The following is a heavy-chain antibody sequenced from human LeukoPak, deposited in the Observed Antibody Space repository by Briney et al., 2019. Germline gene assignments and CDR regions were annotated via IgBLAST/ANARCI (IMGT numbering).Heavy chain of an antibody. J-gene: IGHJ4*02. D-gene: IGHD3-10*01. CDR3: ARGWFGELFPFDY. CDR1: GYTFTSYD. CDR2: MNPNSGNT. Sequence: GASVKVSCTASGYTFTSYDINWARQATGQGLEWMGWMNPNSGNTGYAQKFQGRVTMTRNTSISTAYMELSSLRSEDTAVYYCARGWFGELFPFDYWGQGTLVTVSS. V-gene: IGHV1-8*01.